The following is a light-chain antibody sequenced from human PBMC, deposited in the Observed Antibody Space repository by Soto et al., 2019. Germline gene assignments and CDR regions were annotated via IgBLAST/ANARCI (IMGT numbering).Light chain of an antibody. J-gene: IGKJ1*01. V-gene: IGKV1-8*01. CDR3: QQYYSYPQT. CDR1: QGISSY. Sequence: AIRMTQSPSSFSASTGDRVTITCRASQGISSYLAWYKQKPGKDPKLLIYAASTLQSVVPSRFSGSGSGTGFTLAISSLQTEDFATYDGQQYYSYPQTFGQGTKVEIK. CDR2: AAS.